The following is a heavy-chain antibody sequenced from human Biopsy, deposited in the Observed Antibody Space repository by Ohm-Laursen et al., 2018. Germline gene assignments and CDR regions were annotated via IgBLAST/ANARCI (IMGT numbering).Heavy chain of an antibody. CDR1: GSSFTGHY. CDR3: ARGSNDFGGLYFHR. J-gene: IGHJ4*02. Sequence: SDTLSLTCTVSGSSFTGHYWSWIRQPPGKGLEWIGHISYTGYTSYNASLKSRVTISVDTSRNHFSLRLSSLTAADTAVYYCARGSNDFGGLYFHRWGQGTLLTVSS. V-gene: IGHV4-59*11. D-gene: IGHD4-23*01. CDR2: ISYTGYT.